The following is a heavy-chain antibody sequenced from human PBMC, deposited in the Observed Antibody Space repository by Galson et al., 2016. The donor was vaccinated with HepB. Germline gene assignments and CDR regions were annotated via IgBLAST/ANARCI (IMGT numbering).Heavy chain of an antibody. D-gene: IGHD3/OR15-3a*01. V-gene: IGHV1-18*01. J-gene: IGHJ6*02. CDR1: GYTFSSYV. CDR2: INIYNGKT. Sequence: VKVSCKASGYTFSSYVISWVRQAPGQGLEWMGWINIYNGKTNYAQKLQGSVTMTTDTSTSTAYMELRSLSFDDSAVYYCARDSTSRDFWTGYYGYYSYALDVWGQGTTVTVS. CDR3: ARDSTSRDFWTGYYGYYSYALDV.